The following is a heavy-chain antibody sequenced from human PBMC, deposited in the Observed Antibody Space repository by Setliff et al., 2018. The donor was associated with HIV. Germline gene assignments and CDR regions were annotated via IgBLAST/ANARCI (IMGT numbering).Heavy chain of an antibody. CDR1: GFTLTTYS. CDR2: ISSSISTI. CDR3: ARGEPSILIEPAAFFDY. Sequence: GGSLRLSCAASGFTLTTYSMNWVRQAPGKGLEWVSYISSSISTIYYADSVKGRFTISRDNAKNSLYLQMNSLRAEDTAVYYCARGEPSILIEPAAFFDYWGQGTLVTVSS. D-gene: IGHD2-2*01. J-gene: IGHJ4*02. V-gene: IGHV3-48*01.